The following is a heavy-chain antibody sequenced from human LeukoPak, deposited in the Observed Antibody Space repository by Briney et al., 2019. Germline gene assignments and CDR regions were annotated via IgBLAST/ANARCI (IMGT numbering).Heavy chain of an antibody. Sequence: PSQTLSLTCTVSGGSISRSNYYWGWIRQPPGKGLEWIATIFYYGKRYYNPSLQSRVTISLDTSKNQFSLKLSSVTAADTAVYFCARGLDANDWSDTFDIWGQGTMVTVSS. CDR1: GGSISRSNYY. CDR2: IFYYGKR. D-gene: IGHD3/OR15-3a*01. V-gene: IGHV4-39*07. CDR3: ARGLDANDWSDTFDI. J-gene: IGHJ3*02.